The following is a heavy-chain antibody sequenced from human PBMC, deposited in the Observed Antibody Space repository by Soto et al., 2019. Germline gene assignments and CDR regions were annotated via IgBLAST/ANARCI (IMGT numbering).Heavy chain of an antibody. CDR3: ARGPSGGSGMGYYYYGMDV. Sequence: QVQLVQSGAEVKKPGASVKVSCKASGYTFTSYDINWVRQATGQGLEWMGWMNPNSGNTGYAQKFEGRVTMTRNTSIRTAYVELSSLRSDDTAVYYCARGPSGGSGMGYYYYGMDVWGQGTTVTVSS. CDR1: GYTFTSYD. V-gene: IGHV1-8*01. D-gene: IGHD3-10*01. CDR2: MNPNSGNT. J-gene: IGHJ6*02.